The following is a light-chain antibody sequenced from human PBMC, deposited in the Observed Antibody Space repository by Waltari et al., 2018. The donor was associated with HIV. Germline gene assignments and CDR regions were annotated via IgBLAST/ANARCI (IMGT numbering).Light chain of an antibody. CDR2: RDI. CDR3: QSADNSGTYV. Sequence: SYVLTQPTSVSVSLGQTARITCSGHTFSTQFSYSYQQKSGQAPVLVIFRDIERPSGIPERFSGSRSGATVTLTISGVQAEDEADYYCQSADNSGTYVFATGTQVTVL. J-gene: IGLJ1*01. V-gene: IGLV3-25*03. CDR1: TFSTQF.